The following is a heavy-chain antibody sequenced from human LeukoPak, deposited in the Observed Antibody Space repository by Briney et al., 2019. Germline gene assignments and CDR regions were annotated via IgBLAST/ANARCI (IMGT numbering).Heavy chain of an antibody. V-gene: IGHV4-34*01. D-gene: IGHD6-19*01. Sequence: KPSETLSLTCAVYGGSFSGYYWSWIRQPPGKGLEWIGEINHSGSTNYNPSLKSRVTISVDTSKNQFSLKLSSVTAADTAVYYCARVGQWLVPLDYWGQGTLVTVSS. CDR2: INHSGST. CDR1: GGSFSGYY. J-gene: IGHJ4*02. CDR3: ARVGQWLVPLDY.